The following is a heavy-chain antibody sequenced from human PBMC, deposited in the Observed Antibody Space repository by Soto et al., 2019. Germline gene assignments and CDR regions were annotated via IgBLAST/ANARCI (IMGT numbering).Heavy chain of an antibody. V-gene: IGHV4-39*01. CDR2: INHSGNT. CDR1: VGSVGTSAYY. J-gene: IGHJ5*02. Sequence: SETLSLTCAVSVGSVGTSAYYWGWIRQAPGKGLEWIGSINHSGNTYLSPSLKDRVTMSVDTSKNSFSLKLRSATAADTGLYYCSRRAPEGFDPWGQGTLVTVSS. CDR3: SRRAPEGFDP.